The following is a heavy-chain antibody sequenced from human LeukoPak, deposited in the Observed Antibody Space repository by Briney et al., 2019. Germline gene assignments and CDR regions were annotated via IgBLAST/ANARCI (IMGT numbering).Heavy chain of an antibody. CDR3: AKDQYYYDSSGLDY. V-gene: IGHV3-33*06. CDR1: GFTFSSYG. Sequence: PGRSLRLSCAASGFTFSSYGMRWVRQAPGKGLEWVAVIWYDGSNKYYADSVKGRFTISRDNSKNTLYLQMNSLRADDTAVYYCAKDQYYYDSSGLDYWGQGTLVTVSS. CDR2: IWYDGSNK. D-gene: IGHD3-22*01. J-gene: IGHJ4*02.